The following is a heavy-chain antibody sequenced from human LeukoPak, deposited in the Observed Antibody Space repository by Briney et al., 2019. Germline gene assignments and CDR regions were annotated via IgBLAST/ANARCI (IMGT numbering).Heavy chain of an antibody. J-gene: IGHJ4*02. CDR3: ARGVTYDYVWGSYRYDHFDY. V-gene: IGHV3-7*01. Sequence: GGSLRLSCAASGFSFNSYWMTWVRQAPGRGLEWVANIDPAGTDTYYVDPVKGRFIISRDNAKNLVYLQMNSLRAEDTAVYYCARGVTYDYVWGSYRYDHFDYWGQGTLVAVSS. CDR2: IDPAGTDT. D-gene: IGHD3-16*02. CDR1: GFSFNSYW.